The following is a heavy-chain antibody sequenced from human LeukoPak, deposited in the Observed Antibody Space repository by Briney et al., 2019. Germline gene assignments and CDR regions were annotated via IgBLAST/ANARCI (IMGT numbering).Heavy chain of an antibody. Sequence: GGSLRLSCAASGFTFSNAWMNWVRQAPGKGLGWVGRIKSNTDGGTADFATPVKGRFTISRDDSKNTLYLQMNSPKTEDTAVYYCTTGYLTWSSWGQGTLVIVSS. J-gene: IGHJ4*02. V-gene: IGHV3-15*01. CDR1: GFTFSNAW. CDR2: IKSNTDGGTA. D-gene: IGHD1-14*01. CDR3: TTGYLTWSS.